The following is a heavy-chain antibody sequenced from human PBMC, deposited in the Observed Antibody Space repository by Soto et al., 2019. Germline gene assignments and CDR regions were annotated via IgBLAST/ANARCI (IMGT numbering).Heavy chain of an antibody. D-gene: IGHD3-10*01. CDR3: ARDTITMVRGATHNYYYYYGMDV. J-gene: IGHJ6*02. CDR1: GGSISSYY. V-gene: IGHV4-59*01. Sequence: PSETLSLTCTVSGGSISSYYWSWIRQPPGKGLEWIGYIYYSGSTNYNPSLKSRVTISVDTSKNQFSLKLSSVTAADTAVYYCARDTITMVRGATHNYYYYYGMDVWGQGTTVTVSS. CDR2: IYYSGST.